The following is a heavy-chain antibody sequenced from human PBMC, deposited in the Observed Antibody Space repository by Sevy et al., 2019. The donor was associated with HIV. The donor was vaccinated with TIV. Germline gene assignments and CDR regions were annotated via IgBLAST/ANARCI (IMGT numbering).Heavy chain of an antibody. CDR2: ISGSGRIT. D-gene: IGHD2-15*01. CDR3: AKDWGYCSGGTCYYYGFDY. Sequence: GGSLRLSCVASGFTFSTYAMSWVRQAPGKGLEWVSSISGSGRITYYADSVKGRFTISRDNSKNTLYLQMNILRVEDPAVYYCAKDWGYCSGGTCYYYGFDYWGQGTLVTVSS. J-gene: IGHJ4*02. CDR1: GFTFSTYA. V-gene: IGHV3-23*01.